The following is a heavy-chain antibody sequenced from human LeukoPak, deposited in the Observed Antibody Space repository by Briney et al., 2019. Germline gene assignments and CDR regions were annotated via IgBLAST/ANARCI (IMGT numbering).Heavy chain of an antibody. CDR3: ASRDKGYYYGMDV. V-gene: IGHV3-66*01. D-gene: IGHD5-24*01. Sequence: GGSLRLSCAASGFTVSGNYMSWVRQAPGKGLEWVSLLYSGGSTYYADSVKGRFSISRDNSKNTLYLQMNSLRAEDTAVYYCASRDKGYYYGMDVWGQGTTVTVSS. CDR2: LYSGGST. J-gene: IGHJ6*02. CDR1: GFTVSGNY.